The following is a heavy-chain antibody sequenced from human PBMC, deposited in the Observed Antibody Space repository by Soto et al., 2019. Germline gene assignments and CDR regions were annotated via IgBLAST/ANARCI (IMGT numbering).Heavy chain of an antibody. V-gene: IGHV5-51*01. J-gene: IGHJ4*02. CDR2: IYPGDSKT. CDR3: ARGYCINGVCFGYSVVD. D-gene: IGHD2-8*01. CDR1: GYSFTSHW. Sequence: PGESLKISCKGSGYSFTSHWIGWVRQMPGKGLEWMGIIYPGDSKTTYSPSFQGQVTISADKSISTAYLQWSSLKASDSAMYYCARGYCINGVCFGYSVVDWGQGTLVTVSS.